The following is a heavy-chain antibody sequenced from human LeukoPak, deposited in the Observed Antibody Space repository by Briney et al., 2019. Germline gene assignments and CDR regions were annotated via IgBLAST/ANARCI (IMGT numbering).Heavy chain of an antibody. V-gene: IGHV3-7*01. CDR1: GINFRGYW. J-gene: IGHJ4*02. CDR3: ARDLGHTGYDLYDY. D-gene: IGHD5-12*01. Sequence: GGSLRLSCAVSGINFRGYWMAWVRQAPGKGLEWLANMKQDGSEKYYVDSVKGRFTISRDNAKNSLYLEMNSLRVEDTAVYYCARDLGHTGYDLYDYWGQGTLVTVSS. CDR2: MKQDGSEK.